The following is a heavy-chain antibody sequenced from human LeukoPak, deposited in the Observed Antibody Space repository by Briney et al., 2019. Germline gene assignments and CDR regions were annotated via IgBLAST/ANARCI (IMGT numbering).Heavy chain of an antibody. CDR3: ARGGEWWFGEFHAEYFQH. V-gene: IGHV3-33*01. D-gene: IGHD3-10*01. Sequence: PGGSLRLSCAASGFTFSSYGMHWVRQAPGKGLERVAVIWYDGSNKYYADSVKGRFTISRDNSKNTLYLQMNSLRAEDTAVYYCARGGEWWFGEFHAEYFQHWGQGTLVTVSS. J-gene: IGHJ1*01. CDR1: GFTFSSYG. CDR2: IWYDGSNK.